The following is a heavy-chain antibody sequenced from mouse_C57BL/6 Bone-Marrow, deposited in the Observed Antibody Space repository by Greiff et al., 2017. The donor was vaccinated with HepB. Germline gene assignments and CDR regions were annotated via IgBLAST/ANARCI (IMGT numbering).Heavy chain of an antibody. J-gene: IGHJ1*03. D-gene: IGHD1-1*01. CDR2: INSDGGST. CDR3: ARRGSSYVGWYFDV. V-gene: IGHV5-2*01. CDR1: EYEFPSHD. Sequence: EVQVVESGGGLVQPGESLKLSCESNEYEFPSHDMSWVRQTPEKRLELVAAINSDGGSTYYPDTMERRFIISRDDTKKTLYLQMSSLRSEDTALYYCARRGSSYVGWYFDVWGTGTTVTVSS.